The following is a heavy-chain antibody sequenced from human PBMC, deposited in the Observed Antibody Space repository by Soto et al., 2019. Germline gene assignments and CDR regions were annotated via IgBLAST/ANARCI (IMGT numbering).Heavy chain of an antibody. Sequence: EVQLVESGGGLVQPGGSLRLSCAASGFTVSSNYMSWVRQAPGKGLEWVSVIYSGGSTYYADSVKGRFTISRHNSKNTLHLPVNSLSAEDTAVYYCARVRGRGSRLAEYFQHWGPGTLVTVSS. D-gene: IGHD1-26*01. J-gene: IGHJ1*01. CDR3: ARVRGRGSRLAEYFQH. V-gene: IGHV3-53*04. CDR2: IYSGGST. CDR1: GFTVSSNY.